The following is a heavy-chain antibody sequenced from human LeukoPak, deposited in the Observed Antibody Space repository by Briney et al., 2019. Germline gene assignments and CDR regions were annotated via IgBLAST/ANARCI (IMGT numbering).Heavy chain of an antibody. CDR3: ARDRPPPDCGGDCYLYYFDY. V-gene: IGHV1-2*02. Sequence: ASVKVSCKASGYTFTGYYMHWVRQAPGQGLEWMGWINPNSGGTNYAQKFQGRVTMTRDTSISTAYMELSRLGSDDTAVYYCARDRPPPDCGGDCYLYYFDYWGQGTLVTVSS. CDR1: GYTFTGYY. CDR2: INPNSGGT. D-gene: IGHD2-21*02. J-gene: IGHJ4*02.